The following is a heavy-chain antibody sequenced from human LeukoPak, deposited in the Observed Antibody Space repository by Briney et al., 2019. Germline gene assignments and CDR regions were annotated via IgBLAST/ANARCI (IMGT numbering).Heavy chain of an antibody. Sequence: ASVKVSCKASGYTFTSYYMHWVRQAPGQGLEWMGIINPSGGSTSYAQKFQGRVTMTRDTSTSTVYMELSSLRSEDTAVCYCVGFGWVHFDYWGQGTLVTVSS. CDR3: VGFGWVHFDY. CDR1: GYTFTSYY. V-gene: IGHV1-46*01. D-gene: IGHD6-19*01. J-gene: IGHJ4*02. CDR2: INPSGGST.